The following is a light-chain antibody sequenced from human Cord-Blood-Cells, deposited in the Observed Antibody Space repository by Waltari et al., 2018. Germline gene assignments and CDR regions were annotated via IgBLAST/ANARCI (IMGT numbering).Light chain of an antibody. CDR1: QSVSSY. V-gene: IGKV3-11*01. CDR3: QQRSNWPRT. CDR2: DAS. Sequence: EMVLTQSTAPLSFSPGESATLPCRASQSVSSYLARYQQKPGQAPRLLIYDASNRATGIPARFRGSGYGTDFTHTISSLEPEDFAVYYCQQRSNWPRTFGQGTKVEIK. J-gene: IGKJ1*01.